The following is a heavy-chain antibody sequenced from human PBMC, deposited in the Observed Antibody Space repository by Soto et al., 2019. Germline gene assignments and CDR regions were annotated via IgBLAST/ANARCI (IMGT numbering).Heavy chain of an antibody. D-gene: IGHD3-3*01. CDR3: ARDPNYDFWSGYRNKEGTYGMDV. J-gene: IGHJ6*02. V-gene: IGHV3-48*03. CDR1: GFAFRGFE. Sequence: PGGSLRLSCAASGFAFRGFEMNWVRQAPGKGLEWVSYISSGASNMYYADSVKGRFTISRDNAQSSLYMQMNSLRVEDTAVYYCARDPNYDFWSGYRNKEGTYGMDVWGQGTTVTVSS. CDR2: ISSGASNM.